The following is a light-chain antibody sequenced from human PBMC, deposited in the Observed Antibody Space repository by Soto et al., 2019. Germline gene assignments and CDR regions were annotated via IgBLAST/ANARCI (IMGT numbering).Light chain of an antibody. CDR3: LLKPSTISYV. Sequence: SALTQPASVSGSPGQSIAISCTGTTSDVGGYNYVSWYQQPPGKVPKLLIHEVSNRPSGVSNRFSGSKSGNTASLTISGLQAEDEADYYCLLKPSTISYVFGTGTKVTVL. CDR2: EVS. V-gene: IGLV2-14*01. J-gene: IGLJ1*01. CDR1: TSDVGGYNY.